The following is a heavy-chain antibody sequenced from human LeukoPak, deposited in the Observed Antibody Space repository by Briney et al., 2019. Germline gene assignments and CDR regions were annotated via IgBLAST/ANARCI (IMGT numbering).Heavy chain of an antibody. CDR3: ARGTAAGNTFYYYYMDV. CDR1: GGSISSYY. CDR2: IYYSGST. D-gene: IGHD6-13*01. J-gene: IGHJ6*03. Sequence: PSETLSLTCTVSGGSISSYYWSWIRQPPGKGLEWIGYIYYSGSTNYNPSLKSRVTISVDTSKNQFSLKLSSVTAADTAVYYCARGTAAGNTFYYYYMDVWGKGTTVTISS. V-gene: IGHV4-59*01.